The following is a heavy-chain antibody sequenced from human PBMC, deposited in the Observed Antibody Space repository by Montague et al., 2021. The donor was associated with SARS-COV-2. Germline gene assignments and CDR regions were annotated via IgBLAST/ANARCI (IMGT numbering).Heavy chain of an antibody. CDR1: GFTFNSYS. J-gene: IGHJ4*02. V-gene: IGHV3-21*01. D-gene: IGHD5-12*01. Sequence: SLRLSCAASGFTFNSYSMNWVRQAPGKGLEWASSISSSSTSIYCADSVKGRFTISRDNAKNSLYLQMNSLRAEDTAVYYCYSGYDFGYWGQGTLVTVPS. CDR2: ISSSSTSI. CDR3: YSGYDFGY.